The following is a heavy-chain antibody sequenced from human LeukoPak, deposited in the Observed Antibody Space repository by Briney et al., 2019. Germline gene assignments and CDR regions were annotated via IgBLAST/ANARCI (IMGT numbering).Heavy chain of an antibody. J-gene: IGHJ4*02. CDR2: IYSDGST. Sequence: GGSLRLSCAASGLTVSSNYMSWVRQAPGKGLEWVSVIYSDGSTYYADSVKSRFTISRDNSENTLNLQMNSLRAEDTAVYYCARFRLTTIVEYYFDYWGQGTLVTVSS. CDR1: GLTVSSNY. D-gene: IGHD3-22*01. V-gene: IGHV3-53*01. CDR3: ARFRLTTIVEYYFDY.